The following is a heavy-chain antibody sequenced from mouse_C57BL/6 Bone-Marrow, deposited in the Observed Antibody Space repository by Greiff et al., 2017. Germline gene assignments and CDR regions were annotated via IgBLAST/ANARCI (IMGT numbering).Heavy chain of an antibody. J-gene: IGHJ2*01. CDR2: INPNNGGT. CDR1: GYTFTDYN. Sequence: EVQLVESGPELVKPGASVKIPCKASGYTFTDYNMDWVKQSHGKSLEWIGDINPNNGGTIYNQKFKGKATLTVDKSSSTAYMELRSLTSEDTAVYYCARSHYYGSSYDYWGQGTTLTVSS. D-gene: IGHD1-1*01. V-gene: IGHV1-18*01. CDR3: ARSHYYGSSYDY.